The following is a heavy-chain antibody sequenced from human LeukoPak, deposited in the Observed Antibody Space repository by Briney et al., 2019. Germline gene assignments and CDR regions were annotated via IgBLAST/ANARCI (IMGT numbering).Heavy chain of an antibody. V-gene: IGHV1-46*01. CDR2: INPSGGST. Sequence: ASVTVSCKASGYSFTNFYIHWVRQAPGQGLEWMGIINPSGGSTNYAQKFQGRVTMTSDTSASTVYMDLSSLRSEDTAIYYCARDKSSTNWLDSWGQGTLVTVSS. D-gene: IGHD3-10*01. CDR3: ARDKSSTNWLDS. J-gene: IGHJ5*01. CDR1: GYSFTNFY.